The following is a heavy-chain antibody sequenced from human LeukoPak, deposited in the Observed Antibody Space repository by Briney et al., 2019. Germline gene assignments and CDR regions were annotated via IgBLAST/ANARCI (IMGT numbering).Heavy chain of an antibody. D-gene: IGHD5-12*01. J-gene: IGHJ4*02. CDR3: ARDAPLGYSGYDDDY. Sequence: PSETLSLTCTVSGGSISSSSYYWGWIRQPPGKGLEWIGSIYYSGSTYYNPSLKSRVTISVDTSKTQFSLKLSSVTAADTAVYYCARDAPLGYSGYDDDYWGQGTLVTVSS. CDR1: GGSISSSSYY. CDR2: IYYSGST. V-gene: IGHV4-39*07.